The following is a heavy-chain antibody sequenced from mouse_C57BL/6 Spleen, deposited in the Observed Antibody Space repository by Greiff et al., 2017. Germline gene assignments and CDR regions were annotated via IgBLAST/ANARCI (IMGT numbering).Heavy chain of an antibody. CDR3: AIGGYDFGY. CDR1: GYTFTSYW. J-gene: IGHJ2*01. Sequence: QVQLQQPGAELVRPGSSVKLSCKASGYTFTSYWMEWVKQRPGQGLEWIGNIYPSDSETHYNQKFKDKATLNVDKSSSTAYMQLRSLTSGDSAVYYCAIGGYDFGYWGQGTTLTVSS. D-gene: IGHD2-14*01. V-gene: IGHV1-61*01. CDR2: IYPSDSET.